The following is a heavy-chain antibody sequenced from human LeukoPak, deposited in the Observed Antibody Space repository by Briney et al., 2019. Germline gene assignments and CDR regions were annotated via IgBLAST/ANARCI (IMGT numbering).Heavy chain of an antibody. CDR3: SVSRGGSDY. D-gene: IGHD2-15*01. V-gene: IGHV3-23*01. CDR1: GFTFSSFA. J-gene: IGHJ4*02. Sequence: PGGSLRLSCAASGFTFSSFAMHWVRQAPGKGLEWVSAISGSGGSTYYADSVKGRFTISRDNSKNTLYLQMNSLRAEDTAVYYCSVSRGGSDYWGQGTLVTVSS. CDR2: ISGSGGST.